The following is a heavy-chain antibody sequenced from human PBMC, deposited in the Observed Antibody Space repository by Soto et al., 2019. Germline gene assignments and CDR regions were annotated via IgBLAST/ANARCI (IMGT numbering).Heavy chain of an antibody. V-gene: IGHV4-61*01. CDR2: IYYSGST. CDR1: GGSVSSGSYY. D-gene: IGHD3-10*01. J-gene: IGHJ4*02. CDR3: ARSPITMVRGVLFDY. Sequence: QVQLQESGPGLVKPSETLSLTCTVSGGSVSSGSYYWSWIRQPLGKGLEWIGYIYYSGSTNYNPSLKSRVTISVDTSKNQFSLKLSSVTAADTAVYYCARSPITMVRGVLFDYWGQGTLVTVSS.